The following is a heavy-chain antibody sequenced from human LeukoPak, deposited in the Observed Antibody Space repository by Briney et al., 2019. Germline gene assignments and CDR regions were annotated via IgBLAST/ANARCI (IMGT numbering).Heavy chain of an antibody. D-gene: IGHD3-10*01. CDR3: ARVSFHYHSGNYGWYFDS. V-gene: IGHV4-59*11. Sequence: SETLSLTCTVSGGSISGQYWSLVRQPPGKGLEWIGYIYYTGITKYNPSLKSRVTISVDTSKNQFSLRLTSVTAADTAVYYCARVSFHYHSGNYGWYFDSWGQGTLVTVSS. J-gene: IGHJ4*02. CDR1: GGSISGQY. CDR2: IYYTGIT.